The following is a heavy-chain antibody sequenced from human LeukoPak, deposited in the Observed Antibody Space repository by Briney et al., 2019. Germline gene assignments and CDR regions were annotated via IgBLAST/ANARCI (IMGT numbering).Heavy chain of an antibody. Sequence: SETLSLTCTVSGGSISSYYWSWIRQPPGKGLEWIGYIYYSGSTNYNPSLKSRVTISVDTPKNQFSLKLSSVTAADTAVYYCARGPPATVVVMRFDYWGQGTLVTVSS. J-gene: IGHJ4*02. D-gene: IGHD3-22*01. CDR1: GGSISSYY. V-gene: IGHV4-59*01. CDR3: ARGPPATVVVMRFDY. CDR2: IYYSGST.